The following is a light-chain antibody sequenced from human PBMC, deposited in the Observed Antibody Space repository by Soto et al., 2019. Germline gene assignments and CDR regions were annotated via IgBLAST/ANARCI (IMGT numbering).Light chain of an antibody. J-gene: IGLJ2*01. CDR2: EGT. CDR3: NSYTSTSNIVA. V-gene: IGLV2-14*02. CDR1: STALGSYRL. Sequence: QSALTQPASVSGSPGQSITISCTGSSTALGSYRLVSWYQHHPGKVPKLIIYEGTKRPSGVSNRFSGSEPGNTASLTISGLQAEDEADYYCNSYTSTSNIVAFGGGTKLTVL.